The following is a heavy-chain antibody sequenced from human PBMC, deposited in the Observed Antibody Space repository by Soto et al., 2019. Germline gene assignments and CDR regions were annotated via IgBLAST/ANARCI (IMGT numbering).Heavy chain of an antibody. D-gene: IGHD3-22*01. Sequence: SVKVSCKASGGTFSRYTITWVRQAPGQGLEWMGGITPMFGTPNYAQKFQGRVTITADESTSTAYMALSSLRSEDTAMYYCSRDGTLDDSSAYYYLYWGQGTLVTVSS. CDR1: GGTFSRYT. CDR3: SRDGTLDDSSAYYYLY. V-gene: IGHV1-69*13. CDR2: ITPMFGTP. J-gene: IGHJ4*02.